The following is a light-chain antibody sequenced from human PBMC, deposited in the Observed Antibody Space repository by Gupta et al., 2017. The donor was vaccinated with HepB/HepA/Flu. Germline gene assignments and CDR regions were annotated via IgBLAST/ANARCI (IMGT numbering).Light chain of an antibody. V-gene: IGKV3-11*01. J-gene: IGKJ4*01. CDR1: QSVTNY. CDR2: GTS. Sequence: IVLPQSPATLSLSPGDRATLSCRASQSVTNYLAWYQQKPGQAPRLLIYGTSNRATGIPARFSGSGSGTDCTLTRRSLEAEDFAVYFCQQRSNWPITCGGGTKVEIK. CDR3: QQRSNWPIT.